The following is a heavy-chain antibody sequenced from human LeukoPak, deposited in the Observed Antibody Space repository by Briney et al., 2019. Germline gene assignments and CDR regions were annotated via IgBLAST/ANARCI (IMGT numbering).Heavy chain of an antibody. D-gene: IGHD1-26*01. CDR2: IYHSGST. J-gene: IGHJ4*02. V-gene: IGHV4-4*02. Sequence: SETLSLTCAVSGGSISSRNWWSWVRQPPGKGLEWIGEIYHSGSTNYNPSLKSRVTISVDKSKNQFSLKLSSVTAADTAVYYCASNIPTPTTSPPLGYWGQGTLVTVSS. CDR1: GGSISSRNW. CDR3: ASNIPTPTTSPPLGY.